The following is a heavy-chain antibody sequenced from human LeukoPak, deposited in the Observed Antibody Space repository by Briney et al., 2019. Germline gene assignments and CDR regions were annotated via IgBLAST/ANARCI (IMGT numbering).Heavy chain of an antibody. V-gene: IGHV4-30-4*08. CDR1: GGSISSGDYY. D-gene: IGHD6-19*01. J-gene: IGHJ6*03. CDR3: ARRGQWLDGKTYHYYYYMDV. Sequence: SETLSLTCTVSGGSISSGDYYWRWLRQPPGTGLEWIGYIYYSGSTYYNPSLKSRLTISVDTSKNQFSLKLSSVTAADTAIYYCARRGQWLDGKTYHYYYYMDVGGKGTTVTVSS. CDR2: IYYSGST.